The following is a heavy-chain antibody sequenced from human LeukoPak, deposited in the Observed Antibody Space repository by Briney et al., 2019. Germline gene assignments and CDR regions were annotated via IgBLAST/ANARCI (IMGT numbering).Heavy chain of an antibody. CDR3: VKAFGGWFDP. V-gene: IGHV4-38-2*02. CDR1: GDSIRTTRY. D-gene: IGHD3-10*01. J-gene: IGHJ5*02. CDR2: VHHSGRT. Sequence: PSETLSLTCTVSGDSIRTTRYWGWIRQPPGKGLEWIGYVHHSGRTYYSPSLKSRLTISIDTSKKQFSLRLSSVSAADTAVYYCVKAFGGWFDPWGQGTLVTVSS.